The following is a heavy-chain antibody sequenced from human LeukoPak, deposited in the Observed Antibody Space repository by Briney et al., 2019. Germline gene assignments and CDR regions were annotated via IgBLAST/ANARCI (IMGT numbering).Heavy chain of an antibody. D-gene: IGHD3-3*02. J-gene: IGHJ4*02. Sequence: SETLSLTCAVYGGSFSGYYWSWIRQPPGKGLEWIGEINHSGSTNYNPSLKSRVTISVDTSKNQFSLKLSFVTAADTAMYYCAIRIDPFDYWGQGTLVTVSS. V-gene: IGHV4-34*01. CDR3: AIRIDPFDY. CDR2: INHSGST. CDR1: GGSFSGYY.